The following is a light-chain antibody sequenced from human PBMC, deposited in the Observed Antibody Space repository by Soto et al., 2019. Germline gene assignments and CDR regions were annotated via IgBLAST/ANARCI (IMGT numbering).Light chain of an antibody. J-gene: IGKJ2*01. CDR3: QQYRSSLPYT. V-gene: IGKV3-20*01. Sequence: EIVLTQSPGTLSLSPGERATLSCRASQSVSSYYLAWYQQKPGQAPRLLIYGASSRATGIPDRFSGSGSGTDFTLTISRLEPEDFAVYYCQQYRSSLPYTFGQGTKVDIK. CDR1: QSVSSYY. CDR2: GAS.